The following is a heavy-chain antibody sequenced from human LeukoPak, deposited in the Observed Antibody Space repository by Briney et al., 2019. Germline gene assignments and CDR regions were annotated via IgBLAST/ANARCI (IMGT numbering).Heavy chain of an antibody. CDR1: GFTFSDFY. CDR2: ISSGGYNI. Sequence: QPGGSLRLSCAASGFTFSDFYMGWIRQAPGKGLECVSYISSGGYNIYYADSVKGRFTISRDDAQNSLILQMNSLTAEDTAVFYCARGSRYGSGSHFDFWGQGTLVTVSS. CDR3: ARGSRYGSGSHFDF. J-gene: IGHJ4*02. D-gene: IGHD3-10*01. V-gene: IGHV3-11*01.